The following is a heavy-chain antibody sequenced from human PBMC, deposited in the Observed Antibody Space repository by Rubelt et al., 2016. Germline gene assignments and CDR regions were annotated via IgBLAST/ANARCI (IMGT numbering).Heavy chain of an antibody. CDR3: ARQQLGTYYYYGMDV. D-gene: IGHD6-13*01. CDR2: IDPSDSYT. J-gene: IGHJ6*02. V-gene: IGHV5-10-1*04. Sequence: ISWVRQMPGKGLEWMGRIDPSDSYTNYSPSFQGQVTISADKSISTAYLQWSSLKASDTAMYYCARQQLGTYYYYGMDVWGQGTTVTVSS.